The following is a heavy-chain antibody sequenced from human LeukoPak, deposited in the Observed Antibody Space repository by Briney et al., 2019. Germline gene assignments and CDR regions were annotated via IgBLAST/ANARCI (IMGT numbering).Heavy chain of an antibody. J-gene: IGHJ4*02. CDR2: IYYSGST. CDR3: ARGTRSTIFGVFILFDY. V-gene: IGHV4-59*12. D-gene: IGHD3-3*01. CDR1: GGSFSGYY. Sequence: TSETLSLTCAVYGGSFSGYYWSRIRQPPGKGLEWIGYIYYSGSTNYNPSLKSRVTISVDTSKNQFSLKLSSVTAADTAVYYCARGTRSTIFGVFILFDYWGQGTLVTVSS.